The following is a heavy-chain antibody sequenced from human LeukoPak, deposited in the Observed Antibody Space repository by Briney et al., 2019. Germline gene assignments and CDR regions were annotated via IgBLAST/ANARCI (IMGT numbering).Heavy chain of an antibody. Sequence: RTGVSLRLSCPASGFTFSSYCTSWVRQAPGKGREGVVNIKQDGREKYYVDSVKGRFTISRDNPKNSLYLQMNSLRAEDTAVYYCARDRPRQGFWSGYYYMDVWGKGTTVTVSS. J-gene: IGHJ6*03. CDR1: GFTFSSYC. D-gene: IGHD3-3*01. V-gene: IGHV3-7*01. CDR2: IKQDGREK. CDR3: ARDRPRQGFWSGYYYMDV.